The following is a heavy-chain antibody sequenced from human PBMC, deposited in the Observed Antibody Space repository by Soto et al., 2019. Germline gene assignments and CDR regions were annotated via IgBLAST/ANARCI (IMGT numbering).Heavy chain of an antibody. Sequence: QVQLVQSGAEVKKPGASVKVSRKASGYTFTSYDINWVRQATGQGLEWMGWMNPNSGNTGYAQKFQGRVTMTRNTSISTAYMELSSLRSEDTAVYYCARGSKGSSWYAYWFDPWGQGTLVTVSS. CDR1: GYTFTSYD. V-gene: IGHV1-8*01. D-gene: IGHD6-13*01. J-gene: IGHJ5*02. CDR2: MNPNSGNT. CDR3: ARGSKGSSWYAYWFDP.